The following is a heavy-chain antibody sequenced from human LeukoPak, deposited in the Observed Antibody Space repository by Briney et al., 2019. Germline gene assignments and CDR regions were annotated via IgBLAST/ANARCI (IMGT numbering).Heavy chain of an antibody. J-gene: IGHJ4*02. Sequence: PSETPSLTCSVSGGSISSYYWNWIRQPPGKGLEWIGYIYYSGSTNYNPSLKSRVTISIDTSKNQFSLKLSSVTAADTAVYYCARDNALATTPHGFDYWGQGTLVTVSS. D-gene: IGHD5-12*01. CDR1: GGSISSYY. V-gene: IGHV4-59*01. CDR2: IYYSGST. CDR3: ARDNALATTPHGFDY.